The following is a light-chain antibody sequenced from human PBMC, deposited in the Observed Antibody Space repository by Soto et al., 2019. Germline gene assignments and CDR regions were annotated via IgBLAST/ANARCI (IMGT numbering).Light chain of an antibody. CDR3: QQAYSFPLT. V-gene: IGKV1D-12*01. CDR2: AAS. Sequence: DIQLTHSPSSLSASLGDRVASTCRASHDIAGCLAWYQHKPGRTPELLIHAASRLQSGVPARFSGSGSGTDFTLSINSLQPEDFATYYCQQAYSFPLTFGQGTRLEIK. CDR1: HDIAGC. J-gene: IGKJ5*01.